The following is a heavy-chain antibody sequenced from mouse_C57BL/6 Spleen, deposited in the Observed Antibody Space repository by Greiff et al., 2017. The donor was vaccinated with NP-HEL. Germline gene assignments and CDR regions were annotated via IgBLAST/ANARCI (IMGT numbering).Heavy chain of an antibody. CDR3: ARNYDGGYYCDY. V-gene: IGHV5-17*01. J-gene: IGHJ2*01. CDR2: ISSGSSTI. Sequence: EVHLVESGGGLVKPGGSLKLSCAASGFTFSDYGLHWVRQAPEKGLEWVAYISSGSSTIYYADTVKGRFTISRDNAKNTLFLQMTSLRSEDTARYYCARNYDGGYYCDYWGQGTTLTVSS. CDR1: GFTFSDYG. D-gene: IGHD2-4*01.